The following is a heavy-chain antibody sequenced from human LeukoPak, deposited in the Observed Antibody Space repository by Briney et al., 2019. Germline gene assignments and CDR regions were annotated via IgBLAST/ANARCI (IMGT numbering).Heavy chain of an antibody. Sequence: PGGSLRLSCVASGFTFSDAWMSWVRQAPGKGLEWVARIRSRTEGGAADYAAPVKGRFTISRDESENTLSLQMNSLKSEDTAVYYCTTDYCSDGSCPGAFDMWGQGTMVTVSS. J-gene: IGHJ3*02. D-gene: IGHD2-15*01. CDR3: TTDYCSDGSCPGAFDM. CDR1: GFTFSDAW. V-gene: IGHV3-15*01. CDR2: IRSRTEGGAA.